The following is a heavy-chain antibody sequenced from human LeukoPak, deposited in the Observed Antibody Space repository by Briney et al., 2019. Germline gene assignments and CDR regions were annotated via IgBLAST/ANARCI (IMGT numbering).Heavy chain of an antibody. Sequence: ASVKVSCKASGGTFSSYAISWVRQAPGQGLEWMGRIIPILGIANYAQKFQGRVTITADKSTSTAYMELSSLRSEDTAVYYCARTRGYYYDSSGYVIDPWGQGTLVTVSS. J-gene: IGHJ5*02. D-gene: IGHD3-22*01. CDR3: ARTRGYYYDSSGYVIDP. CDR1: GGTFSSYA. CDR2: IIPILGIA. V-gene: IGHV1-69*04.